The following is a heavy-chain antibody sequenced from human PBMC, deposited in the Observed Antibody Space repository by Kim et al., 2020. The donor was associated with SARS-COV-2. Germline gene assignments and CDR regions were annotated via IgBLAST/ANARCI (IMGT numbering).Heavy chain of an antibody. J-gene: IGHJ4*02. CDR1: GFTFSSYA. V-gene: IGHV3-33*06. D-gene: IGHD3-22*01. Sequence: GGSLRLSCAASGFTFSSYAMHWVRQAPGKGLEWVAVIWYDGSNKYYADSVKGRFTISRDNSKNTLYLQMNSLRAEDTAVYYCAKDTSSLHYDSSGNDYWGQGTLVTVSS. CDR3: AKDTSSLHYDSSGNDY. CDR2: IWYDGSNK.